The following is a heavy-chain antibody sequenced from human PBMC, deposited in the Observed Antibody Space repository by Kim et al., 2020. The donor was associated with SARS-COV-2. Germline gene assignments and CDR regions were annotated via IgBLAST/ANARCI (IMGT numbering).Heavy chain of an antibody. CDR2: T. CDR3: ARRSRGLGGFDY. V-gene: IGHV3-23*01. Sequence: TYYADSVKGRFTISRDNSRNTVFLQVNGLRAKDTAVYYCARRSRGLGGFDYWGQGTLVTVSS. D-gene: IGHD3-10*01. J-gene: IGHJ4*02.